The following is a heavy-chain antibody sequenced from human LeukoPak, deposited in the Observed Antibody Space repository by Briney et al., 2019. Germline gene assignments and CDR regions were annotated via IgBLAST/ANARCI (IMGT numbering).Heavy chain of an antibody. CDR2: ISGSGDNT. Sequence: SRGSPRLSCAASGFTFSTYAMNWVCQAPGKGLEWVSGISGSGDNTYYADSVKGRFTISRGNSKNTLFLQMSSLRAEDTAAYYCAKGMTFQYYYSMDVWGQEPADPVSS. J-gene: IGHJ6*02. CDR3: AKGMTFQYYYSMDV. CDR1: GFTFSTYA. V-gene: IGHV3-23*01. D-gene: IGHD2/OR15-2a*01.